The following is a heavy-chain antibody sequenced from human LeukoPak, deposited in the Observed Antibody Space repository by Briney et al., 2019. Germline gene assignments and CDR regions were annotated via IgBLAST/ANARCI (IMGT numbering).Heavy chain of an antibody. CDR2: TYHSGST. Sequence: SETLSLTCAVSGGSISSSNWWSWVRQPPGKGLEWIGETYHSGSTNYNPSLKSRVTISVDKSKNQFSLKLSSVTAADTAVYYCARLTGYSSESWFDPWGQGTLVTVSS. V-gene: IGHV4-4*02. CDR1: GGSISSSNW. CDR3: ARLTGYSSESWFDP. D-gene: IGHD3-9*01. J-gene: IGHJ5*02.